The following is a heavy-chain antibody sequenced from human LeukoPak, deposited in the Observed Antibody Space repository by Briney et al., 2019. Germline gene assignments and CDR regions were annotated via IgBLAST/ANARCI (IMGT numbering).Heavy chain of an antibody. CDR3: ARLPGIAAAAYNDYYFDY. D-gene: IGHD6-13*01. J-gene: IGHJ4*02. CDR2: IYPGDSDT. Sequence: GESLQISCQGSGSRFTSYWIGWVRQMPGKGLEWMGIIYPGDSDTRSSPSFQGQVTISADKSISTAYLQWSSLKASDTAMYYCARLPGIAAAAYNDYYFDYWGQGTLVTVSS. CDR1: GSRFTSYW. V-gene: IGHV5-51*01.